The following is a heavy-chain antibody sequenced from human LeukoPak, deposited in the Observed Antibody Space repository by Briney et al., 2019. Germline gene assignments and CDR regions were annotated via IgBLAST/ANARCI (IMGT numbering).Heavy chain of an antibody. CDR1: GYSISSGYY. Sequence: SETLSLTCTVSGYSISSGYYWSWIRQPPGKGLEWIGEINHSGSTNYNPSLKSRVTISVDTSKNQFSLKLSSVTAADTAMYYCARPHSGTVNASTYGVIDYWGQGTLVTVSS. CDR2: INHSGST. V-gene: IGHV4-38-2*02. CDR3: ARPHSGTVNASTYGVIDY. D-gene: IGHD2-8*01. J-gene: IGHJ4*02.